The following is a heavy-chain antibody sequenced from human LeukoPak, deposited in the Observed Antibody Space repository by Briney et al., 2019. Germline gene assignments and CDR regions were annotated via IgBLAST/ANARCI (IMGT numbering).Heavy chain of an antibody. CDR2: IRYDGSNK. J-gene: IGHJ6*03. D-gene: IGHD6-19*01. V-gene: IGHV3-30*02. CDR3: AKWDGSGWSYYYYYYMDV. CDR1: GFTFSGYG. Sequence: GGSLRLSCAASGFTFSGYGMHWVRQAPGKGLEWVAFIRYDGSNKYYADSVKGRFTISRDNSKNTLYLQMNSLRAEDTAVYYCAKWDGSGWSYYYYYYMDVWGKGTTVTVSS.